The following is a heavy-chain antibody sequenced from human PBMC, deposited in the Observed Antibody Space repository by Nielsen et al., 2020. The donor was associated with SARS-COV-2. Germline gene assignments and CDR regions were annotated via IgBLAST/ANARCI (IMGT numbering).Heavy chain of an antibody. CDR2: ISSSSSTI. CDR3: ARDSRADYVWGSYAADFDY. V-gene: IGHV3-48*02. D-gene: IGHD3-16*01. J-gene: IGHJ4*02. Sequence: WIRQPPGKALEWVSYISSSSSTIYYADSVKGRFTISRDNAKNSLYLQMNSLRDEDTAVYYCARDSRADYVWGSYAADFDYWGQGTLVTVSS.